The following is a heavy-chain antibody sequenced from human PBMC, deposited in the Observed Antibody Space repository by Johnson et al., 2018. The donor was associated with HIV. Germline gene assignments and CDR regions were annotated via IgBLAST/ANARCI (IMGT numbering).Heavy chain of an antibody. Sequence: QVQLVESGGGLVQPGRSLRLSCAASGFTFSSYAMHWVRQAPGKGLEWVAVISYDGSNKYYADSVKGRFTISRDNSKNTLYLQMNSLRAEDTAVYYCATGSPTVTTNAFDIWGQGTMVTVSS. V-gene: IGHV3-30*14. D-gene: IGHD4-17*01. CDR2: ISYDGSNK. J-gene: IGHJ3*02. CDR3: ATGSPTVTTNAFDI. CDR1: GFTFSSYA.